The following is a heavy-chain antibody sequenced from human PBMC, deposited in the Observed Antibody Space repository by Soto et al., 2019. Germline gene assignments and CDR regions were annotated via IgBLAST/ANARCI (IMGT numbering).Heavy chain of an antibody. Sequence: KPSETLSLTCAVYGGSFSGYYWSWIRQPPGKGLEWIGEINHSGSTNYNPSLKSRVTISVDTSKNQFSLKLRSVTAADTAVYYCARRRISQWLVRPFGYWGQGTLVTVSS. V-gene: IGHV4-34*01. CDR3: ARRRISQWLVRPFGY. CDR2: INHSGST. CDR1: GGSFSGYY. D-gene: IGHD6-19*01. J-gene: IGHJ4*02.